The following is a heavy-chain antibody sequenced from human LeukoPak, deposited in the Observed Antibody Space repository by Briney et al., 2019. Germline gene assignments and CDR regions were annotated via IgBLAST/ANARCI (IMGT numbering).Heavy chain of an antibody. CDR2: IIPIFGTA. D-gene: IGHD3-16*01. J-gene: IGHJ6*04. Sequence: SVKVSCKASGGTFSSYAISWVRQAPGQGLEWMGGIIPIFGTANYAQKFQGRVTITADKSTSTAYMELSNLRSEDTAVYYCARDGGNYYYGMDVWGKGTTVTVSS. CDR1: GGTFSSYA. CDR3: ARDGGNYYYGMDV. V-gene: IGHV1-69*06.